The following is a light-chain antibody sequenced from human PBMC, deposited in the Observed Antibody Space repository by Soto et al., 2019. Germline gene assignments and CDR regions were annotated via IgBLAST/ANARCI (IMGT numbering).Light chain of an antibody. CDR3: QQYGSSPWT. V-gene: IGKV3-20*01. J-gene: IGKJ1*01. CDR2: GAS. CDR1: QTIRSNY. Sequence: ETVLTQSPGTLSLSPGERATLSCRASQTIRSNYLAWYRQTPGQAPRLLIYGASNRATGIADRFSGSWSGTDFTIIISRLEPEDFALYYCQQYGSSPWTFGQGTKVEIK.